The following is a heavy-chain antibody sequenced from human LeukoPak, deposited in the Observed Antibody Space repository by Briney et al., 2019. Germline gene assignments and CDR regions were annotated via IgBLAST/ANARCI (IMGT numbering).Heavy chain of an antibody. V-gene: IGHV3-30*04. CDR2: ISYDGSNK. Sequence: GGSLRLSCAASGFTFSSYAMHWVRQAPGKGLEWVAVISYDGSNKYYADSVKGRFTISRDNSKNTLYLQMNSLRAEDTAVYYCAPLDYFFDYWGQGTLVTVSS. J-gene: IGHJ4*02. CDR1: GFTFSSYA. D-gene: IGHD6-6*01. CDR3: APLDYFFDY.